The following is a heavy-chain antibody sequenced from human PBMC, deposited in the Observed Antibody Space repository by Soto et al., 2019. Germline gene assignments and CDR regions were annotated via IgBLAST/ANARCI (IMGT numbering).Heavy chain of an antibody. CDR2: ISSNGGST. CDR1: GFTFRRYA. J-gene: IGHJ4*02. V-gene: IGHV3-64*01. CDR3: ARRGYSGYEIDY. D-gene: IGHD5-12*01. Sequence: EVQLVESGGGLVQPGGSLRLSCAASGFTFRRYAMHWVRQAPGKGLEYGSDISSNGGSTYYANAVKGRFTISRDNSKNTLYLQMGSLRAEDMAVYYCARRGYSGYEIDYWCQGTLVTVSS.